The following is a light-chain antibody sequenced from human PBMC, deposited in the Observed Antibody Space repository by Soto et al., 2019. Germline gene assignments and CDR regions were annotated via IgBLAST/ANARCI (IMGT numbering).Light chain of an antibody. CDR2: GAS. J-gene: IGKJ1*01. V-gene: IGKV3-20*01. CDR1: QSVSSSY. Sequence: EIVLTQSPGTLSLSPGERATLSCRASQSVSSSYLAWYQQKPGQAPRLVIYGASSRATGIPDRFSGSGSGTDFTLTINGVEPEDFAVYYCQQYLSSRTLGQGTKVDIK. CDR3: QQYLSSRT.